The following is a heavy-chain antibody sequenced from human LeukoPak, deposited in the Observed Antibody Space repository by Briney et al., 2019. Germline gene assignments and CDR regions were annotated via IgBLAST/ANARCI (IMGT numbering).Heavy chain of an antibody. V-gene: IGHV3-33*08. CDR3: ARYCSGGTCKLGYYYYGMDV. J-gene: IGHJ6*02. D-gene: IGHD2-15*01. CDR2: IWYDGSIK. CDR1: GFTFSTYI. Sequence: GGSLRLSCAASGFTFSTYIMNWVRQAPGKGLEWVAVIWYDGSIKYYADSVKGRFSISRDNSKNTLYLQMNSLRAEDTAVYYCARYCSGGTCKLGYYYYGMDVWGQGTTITVSS.